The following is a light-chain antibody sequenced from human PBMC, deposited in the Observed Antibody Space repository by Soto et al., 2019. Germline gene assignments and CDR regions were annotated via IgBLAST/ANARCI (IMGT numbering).Light chain of an antibody. Sequence: QSALTQPASVSGSPGQSITISCTGTSSDVGGYNFVSWYQQHPGKAPKLMIYDVSNRPSGVSNRFSASKSGSTASLTISGLQAEDEADYYCSSYTSRSTLDVVFGGGTKLTVL. CDR2: DVS. V-gene: IGLV2-14*01. CDR3: SSYTSRSTLDVV. CDR1: SSDVGGYNF. J-gene: IGLJ2*01.